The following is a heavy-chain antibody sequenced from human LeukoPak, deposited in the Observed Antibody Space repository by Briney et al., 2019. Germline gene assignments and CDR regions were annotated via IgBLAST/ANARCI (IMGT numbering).Heavy chain of an antibody. CDR2: IYYSGST. D-gene: IGHD6-13*01. CDR1: GGSISSGGYY. CDR3: ARGGSWYGSLVY. J-gene: IGHJ4*02. V-gene: IGHV4-31*03. Sequence: YPSETLSLTCTVSGGSISSGGYYWNWMRQHPGKGREWIGYIYYSGSTYYNPSLKSRVTISIDTSKNQFSLKLSSVTAADTAVYYCARGGSWYGSLVYWGQGALVTVSP.